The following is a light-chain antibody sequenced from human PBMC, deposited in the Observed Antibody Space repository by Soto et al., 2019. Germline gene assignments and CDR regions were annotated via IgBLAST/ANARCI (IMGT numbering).Light chain of an antibody. CDR2: GAS. CDR3: QKYGSSFT. V-gene: IGKV3-20*01. CDR1: QSVSSNY. Sequence: EIVLTQSPGTLSLSPGERATLSCRASQSVSSNYLAWYQHKPGQAPRLLIYGASSRATGIPDRFSGSGSGTDFTLTISRLEPEDFALYYCQKYGSSFTFGPGIKVDIK. J-gene: IGKJ3*01.